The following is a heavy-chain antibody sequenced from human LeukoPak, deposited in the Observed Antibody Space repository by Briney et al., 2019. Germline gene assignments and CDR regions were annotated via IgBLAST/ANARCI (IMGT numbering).Heavy chain of an antibody. Sequence: SETLSLTCTVSGGSISNYYWSWIRQPPGKGQEWSGYISYSGSTNYNPSLKSRVTISVDTSKNQFSLKLRTVTAADTAVYYCARLPFYDSSGYYPFDYWGQGTLVTVSS. D-gene: IGHD3-22*01. J-gene: IGHJ4*02. V-gene: IGHV4-59*08. CDR3: ARLPFYDSSGYYPFDY. CDR1: GGSISNYY. CDR2: ISYSGST.